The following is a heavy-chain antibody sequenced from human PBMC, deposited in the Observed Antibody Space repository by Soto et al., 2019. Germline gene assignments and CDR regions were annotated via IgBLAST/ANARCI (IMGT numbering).Heavy chain of an antibody. Sequence: QVHLVQSGAEVKKPGASVKVSCQGSGYAFTTYGITWVRQAPGQGLEWMGWISAQNGNTNYAQKRQGRVTVTRDTSTSTAYMELRSLRYDDTAVYYCARGRYGDYWGQGALVTVSS. CDR3: ARGRYGDY. CDR2: ISAQNGNT. D-gene: IGHD1-1*01. CDR1: GYAFTTYG. J-gene: IGHJ4*02. V-gene: IGHV1-18*01.